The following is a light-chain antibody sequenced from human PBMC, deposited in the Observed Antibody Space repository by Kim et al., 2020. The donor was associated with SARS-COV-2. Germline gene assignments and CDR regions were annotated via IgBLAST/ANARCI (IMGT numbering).Light chain of an antibody. V-gene: IGLV1-40*01. J-gene: IGLJ3*02. CDR3: QSYDSSLSGWV. Sequence: VTISCTGSRSNIGAGYDVHWYQQLPGTAPMLLIYGNYNRPSGVPDRFSGSKSGTSGSLAITGLQAEDEAEYYCQSYDSSLSGWVFGGGTQLTVL. CDR2: GNY. CDR1: RSNIGAGYD.